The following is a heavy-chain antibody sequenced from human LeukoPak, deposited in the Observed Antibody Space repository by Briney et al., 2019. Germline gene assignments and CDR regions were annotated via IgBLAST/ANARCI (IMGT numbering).Heavy chain of an antibody. CDR1: GYRFTSYW. CDR3: AWINPCSGGECSDASDI. CDR2: INSGDSHT. V-gene: IGHV5-51*01. Sequence: AASLKISCKGSGYRFTSYWIGWVRQMPRKGLECMGSINSGDSHTKYSPALQGHVTISADKSLSTAYQHWSTLKASHTAMSYCAWINPCSGGECSDASDIWGQGTIVTVSS. J-gene: IGHJ3*02. D-gene: IGHD2-15*01.